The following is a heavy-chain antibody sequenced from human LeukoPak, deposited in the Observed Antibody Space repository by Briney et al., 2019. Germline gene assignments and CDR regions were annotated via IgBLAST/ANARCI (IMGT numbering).Heavy chain of an antibody. CDR1: GFTVSRNY. Sequence: GGSLRLSCAASGFTVSRNYMAWVRQAPGKGLEWVSVIYSGGSTYYADSVKGRFTISRDNSKNTLYLQMNSLRAEDTAVYYCARMDTAMVPSDYWGQGTLVTVSS. J-gene: IGHJ4*02. D-gene: IGHD5-18*01. CDR2: IYSGGST. CDR3: ARMDTAMVPSDY. V-gene: IGHV3-66*01.